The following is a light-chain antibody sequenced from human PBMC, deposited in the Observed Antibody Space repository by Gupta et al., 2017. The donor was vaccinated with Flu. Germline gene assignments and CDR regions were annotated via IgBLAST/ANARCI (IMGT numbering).Light chain of an antibody. V-gene: IGKV1-5*03. CDR2: KAS. CDR3: QQYNSYSQYT. CDR1: QSISSW. J-gene: IGKJ2*01. Sequence: TLSASVGDRVTITCRASQSISSWLAWYQQKPGKAPKLLIYKASSLESGVPSRFSGSGSGTEFTLTISSLQPDDFATYYCQQYNSYSQYTFGQGTKLEIK.